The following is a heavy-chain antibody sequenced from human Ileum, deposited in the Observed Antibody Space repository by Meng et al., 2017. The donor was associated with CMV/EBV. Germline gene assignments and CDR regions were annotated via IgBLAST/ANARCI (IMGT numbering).Heavy chain of an antibody. Sequence: QVQLQQLGAGLLKPSETLSLPCAVYGGSFSGSDWSWIRQPPGKGLEWIGEINHSGSTNYNPSLKSRVTISVDTSKNQFFLKLSSVTAADTAVYYCARGVAGGPFDYWGQGTLVTVSS. CDR2: INHSGST. CDR1: GGSFSGSD. J-gene: IGHJ4*02. V-gene: IGHV4-34*01. D-gene: IGHD2-15*01. CDR3: ARGVAGGPFDY.